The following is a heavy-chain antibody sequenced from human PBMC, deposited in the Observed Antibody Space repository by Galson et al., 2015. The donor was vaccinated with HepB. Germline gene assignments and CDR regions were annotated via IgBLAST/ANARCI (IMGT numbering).Heavy chain of an antibody. J-gene: IGHJ6*02. CDR2: IKQDGSEK. D-gene: IGHD2-2*01. CDR3: AREVVVIPAATGYGMAV. V-gene: IGHV3-7*01. Sequence: SLRLSCAASGFTFSSYWMSWVRQAPGKGLEWVANIKQDGSEKYYVDSVKGRFTISRDNAKNSLYLQMNSLRAEDTAVYYCAREVVVIPAATGYGMAVWDQGTTVTVSS. CDR1: GFTFSSYW.